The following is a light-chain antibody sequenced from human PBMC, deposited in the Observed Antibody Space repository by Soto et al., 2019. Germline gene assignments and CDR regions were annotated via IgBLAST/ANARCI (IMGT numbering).Light chain of an antibody. V-gene: IGKV3-20*01. J-gene: IGKJ5*01. Sequence: EIVLTQSPAPLSLSPGERATPSCRASQSVGANLAWYQQRPGQAPRLLIFDASTRATGIPARFSGSGSGTDFTLTISRLEPEDFAVYYCQQYGSSRITFGQGTRLEIK. CDR3: QQYGSSRIT. CDR1: QSVGAN. CDR2: DAS.